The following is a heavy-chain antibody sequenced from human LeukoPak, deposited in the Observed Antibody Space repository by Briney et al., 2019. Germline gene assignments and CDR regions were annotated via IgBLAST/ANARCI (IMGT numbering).Heavy chain of an antibody. Sequence: GASVKVSCKASGYTFTGSYMHWVRQAPGQGLEWMGWINPNSGGTNYAQKFQGRVTMTRDMSTSTVYMELSSLRSEDTAVYYCARGRVDYYDSSGYYTLEDWGQGTLVTVSS. CDR2: INPNSGGT. D-gene: IGHD3-22*01. V-gene: IGHV1-2*02. J-gene: IGHJ4*02. CDR1: GYTFTGSY. CDR3: ARGRVDYYDSSGYYTLED.